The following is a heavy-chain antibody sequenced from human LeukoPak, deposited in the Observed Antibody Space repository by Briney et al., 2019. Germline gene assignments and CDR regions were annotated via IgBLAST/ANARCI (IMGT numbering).Heavy chain of an antibody. CDR1: GLTFSSFA. CDR3: ARSRSVSGFDYAY. V-gene: IGHV3-30-3*01. CDR2: ISYDGSNK. Sequence: GGSLRLSCAASGLTFSSFAMHWVRQAPGKGLEWVAVISYDGSNKYYADSVKGRFTISRDNSKNTLYLQMNSLRAEDTAVYYCARSRSVSGFDYAYWGQGTLVTVSS. D-gene: IGHD5-12*01. J-gene: IGHJ4*02.